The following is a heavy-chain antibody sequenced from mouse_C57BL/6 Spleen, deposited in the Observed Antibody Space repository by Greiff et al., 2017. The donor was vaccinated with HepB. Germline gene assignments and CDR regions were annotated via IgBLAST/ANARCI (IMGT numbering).Heavy chain of an antibody. D-gene: IGHD2-5*01. J-gene: IGHJ3*01. CDR2: IYPTDSET. Sequence: QVQLQQPGAELVRPGSSVKLSCKASGYTFTSYWMDWVKQRPGQGLEWIGNIYPTDSETNYNQKFKDKATLTVDKASSTAYMQLSSLTSVDSAVYTCARRGYSNYGGSAYWGQGTLVTVSA. V-gene: IGHV1-61*01. CDR1: GYTFTSYW. CDR3: ARRGYSNYGGSAY.